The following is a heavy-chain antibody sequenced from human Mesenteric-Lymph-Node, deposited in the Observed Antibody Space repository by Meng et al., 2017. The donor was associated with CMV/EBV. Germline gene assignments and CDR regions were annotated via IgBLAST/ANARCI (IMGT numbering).Heavy chain of an antibody. D-gene: IGHD3-10*01. CDR3: ARDEDYYGSGTYRPDY. V-gene: IGHV1-2*02. CDR1: GYTFTHYY. J-gene: IGHJ4*02. Sequence: ASVKVSCKASGYTFTHYYIHWVRQAPGQGLEWMGWINPNRGGTNYAQKFQGRVTMTRDTSSSTAYMELSRLTSDDTAVYYCARDEDYYGSGTYRPDYWGQGTLVTVSS. CDR2: INPNRGGT.